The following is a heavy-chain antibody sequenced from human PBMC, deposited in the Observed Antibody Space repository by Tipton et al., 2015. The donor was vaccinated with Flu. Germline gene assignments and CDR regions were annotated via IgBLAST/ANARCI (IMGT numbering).Heavy chain of an antibody. V-gene: IGHV4-34*01. D-gene: IGHD2-2*02. Sequence: TLSLTCAVYGGSFSGYYWSWIRQPPGKGLEWIGEINHSGSTNYNPSLKSRVTISVDTSKNQFSLNLTSMTVADTAVYFCARDGRPYCDTTGCHSPHVFAIWGQGAMVTVSS. CDR1: GGSFSGYY. CDR3: ARDGRPYCDTTGCHSPHVFAI. CDR2: INHSGST. J-gene: IGHJ3*02.